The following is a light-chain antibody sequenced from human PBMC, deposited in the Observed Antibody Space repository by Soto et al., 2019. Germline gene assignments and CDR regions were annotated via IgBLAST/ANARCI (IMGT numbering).Light chain of an antibody. CDR2: VAS. CDR1: QSISGTF. CDR3: QQYDSGWT. J-gene: IGKJ1*01. Sequence: EIVLPQSPGTLSLSPGERATLSCRASQSISGTFLAWYQHKPGQAPRVLIYVASRRATGIPDRFSGSGSGTDFTLTISRLEAEDFALYYCQQYDSGWTFGQGTKVE. V-gene: IGKV3-20*01.